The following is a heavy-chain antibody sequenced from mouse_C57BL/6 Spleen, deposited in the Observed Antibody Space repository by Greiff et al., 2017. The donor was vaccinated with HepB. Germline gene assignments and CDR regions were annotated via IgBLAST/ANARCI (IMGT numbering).Heavy chain of an antibody. CDR1: GYSITSGYY. CDR2: ISYDGSN. CDR3: ARNPFYYDYDDAMDY. D-gene: IGHD2-4*01. Sequence: EVKLLESGPGLVKPSQSLSLTCSVTGYSITSGYYWNWIRQFPGNKLEWMGYISYDGSNNYNPSLKNRISITRDTSKNQFFLKLNSVTTEDTATYYCARNPFYYDYDDAMDYWGQGTSVTVSS. J-gene: IGHJ4*01. V-gene: IGHV3-6*01.